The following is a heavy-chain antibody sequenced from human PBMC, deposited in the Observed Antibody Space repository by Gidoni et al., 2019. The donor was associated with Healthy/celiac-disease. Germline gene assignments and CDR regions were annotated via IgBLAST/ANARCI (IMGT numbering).Heavy chain of an antibody. CDR1: GYSFTSYW. V-gene: IGHV5-51*01. CDR3: ARAIMITFGGVIVDWFDP. J-gene: IGHJ5*02. Sequence: EVQLVQSGAEVKKPGGSLKISWKGSGYSFTSYWIGWVRQMPGKGLEWMGIIYPGDSDTRYSPSFQGQVTISADKSISTAYLQWSSLKASDTAMYYCARAIMITFGGVIVDWFDPWGQGTLVTVSS. CDR2: IYPGDSDT. D-gene: IGHD3-16*02.